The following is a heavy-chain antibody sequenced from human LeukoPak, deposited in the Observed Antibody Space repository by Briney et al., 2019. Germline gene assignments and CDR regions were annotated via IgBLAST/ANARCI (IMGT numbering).Heavy chain of an antibody. Sequence: ASVKVSCKASGYTFTSYGISWVRQAPGQGLEWMGWISAYNGNTNYAQKLQGRVTMTTDTSTSTAYMELRSLRSDDTAVYYCARNSGDTVFPGHDAFDIWGQGTMVTVSS. J-gene: IGHJ3*02. D-gene: IGHD1-26*01. CDR3: ARNSGDTVFPGHDAFDI. CDR2: ISAYNGNT. V-gene: IGHV1-18*01. CDR1: GYTFTSYG.